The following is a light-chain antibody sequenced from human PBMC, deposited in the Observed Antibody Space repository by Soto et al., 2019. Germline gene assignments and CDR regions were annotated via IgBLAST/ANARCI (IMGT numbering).Light chain of an antibody. V-gene: IGLV2-14*01. J-gene: IGLJ2*01. Sequence: QSALTQPASVSGSPGQSITISCTGTSSDVGGYNYVSWYQQYPGKAPKLMIYEVNNRPSGISNRFSGSKSGNTASLTISGLQAEDEADYYCSSYTSTSTVLFGGGTKVTVL. CDR3: SSYTSTSTVL. CDR1: SSDVGGYNY. CDR2: EVN.